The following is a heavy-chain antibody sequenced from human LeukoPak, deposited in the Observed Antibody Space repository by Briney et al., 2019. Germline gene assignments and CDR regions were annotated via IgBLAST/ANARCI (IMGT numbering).Heavy chain of an antibody. CDR1: GGSITQTNY. CDR2: VKLQGSL. Sequence: PSGTLSLICDVSGGSITQTNYWTSVRQPPGKGLEWIGEVKLQGSLNSNPSLLPRHAITVDTSAIPVSPHLTPRTAPDTSVHYWAGAGHPYRLLDYAGEGTLLTVPS. J-gene: IGHJ4*02. V-gene: IGHV4-4*02. CDR3: AGAGHPYRLLDY.